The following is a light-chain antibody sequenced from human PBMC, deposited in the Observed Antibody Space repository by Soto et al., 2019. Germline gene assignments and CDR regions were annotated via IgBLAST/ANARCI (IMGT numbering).Light chain of an antibody. J-gene: IGKJ1*01. V-gene: IGKV3-15*01. CDR1: QSVSSD. Sequence: EIVMTQSPATLSVSPGERATLSCRASQSVSSDLAWYHQKPGQAPRLLIYSASTRATGIPARFSGSGSGTEFTLTINSLQSEDFAVYYCQQYNNWPRTFGHGTKVEIQ. CDR2: SAS. CDR3: QQYNNWPRT.